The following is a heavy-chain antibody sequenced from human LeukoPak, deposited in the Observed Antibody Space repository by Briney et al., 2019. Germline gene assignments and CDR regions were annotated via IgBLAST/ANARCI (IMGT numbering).Heavy chain of an antibody. J-gene: IGHJ5*02. V-gene: IGHV1-8*01. CDR3: ARGPLVRLPSSFDP. CDR2: MNPNSGNT. D-gene: IGHD3-16*02. CDR1: GYTFTSYD. Sequence: ASVKVSCKASGYTFTSYDINWVRQATGQGLEWMGWMNPNSGNTGSAQRFQGRVTMTRDTSRSTAYMELSSLTSEDTAVYYCARGPLVRLPSSFDPWGQGTLVAVSS.